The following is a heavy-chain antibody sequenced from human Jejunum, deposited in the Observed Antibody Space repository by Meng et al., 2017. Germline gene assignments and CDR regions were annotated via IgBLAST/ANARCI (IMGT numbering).Heavy chain of an antibody. V-gene: IGHV3-30*02. D-gene: IGHD3-22*01. CDR2: RKFVGRNI. J-gene: IGHJ4*02. CDR3: AKFVRLGYDESDS. CDR1: GATFTDSG. Sequence: RGESRGGPLNPGQALGLPCAASGATFTDSGEPLVSQAPGKGLEWVPLRKFVGRNIYYVDPVNGRFTLSRDNSKSTLYLQMNSLSPDDTAVYFCAKFVRLGYDESDSWGRGTLVTVSS.